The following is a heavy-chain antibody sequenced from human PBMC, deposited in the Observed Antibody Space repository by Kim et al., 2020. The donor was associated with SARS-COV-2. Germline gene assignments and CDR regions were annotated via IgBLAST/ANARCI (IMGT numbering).Heavy chain of an antibody. J-gene: IGHJ5*01. CDR3: ARVKGHYDSSGYYYFNW. CDR2: ISYDGSNK. Sequence: GGSLRLSCAASGFTFSSYAMHWVRQAPGKGLEWVAVISYDGSNKYYADSVKGRFTISRDNSKNTLYLQMNSLRAEDTAVYYCARVKGHYDSSGYYYFNW. CDR1: GFTFSSYA. V-gene: IGHV3-30*04. D-gene: IGHD3-22*01.